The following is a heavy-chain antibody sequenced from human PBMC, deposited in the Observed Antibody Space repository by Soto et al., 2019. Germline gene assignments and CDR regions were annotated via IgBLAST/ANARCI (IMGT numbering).Heavy chain of an antibody. J-gene: IGHJ4*02. Sequence: SCAASGFTFSSYSMNWVRQAPGTGLEWASTLSDSGGSAFYADSVMGRFTISRDNSNNTLYQQMTSLRAADTAIYYCARAPRSGSYYNDPFAYWSQGTLVTVSS. CDR1: GFTFSSYS. CDR2: LSDSGGSA. V-gene: IGHV3-23*01. CDR3: ARAPRSGSYYNDPFAY. D-gene: IGHD3-10*01.